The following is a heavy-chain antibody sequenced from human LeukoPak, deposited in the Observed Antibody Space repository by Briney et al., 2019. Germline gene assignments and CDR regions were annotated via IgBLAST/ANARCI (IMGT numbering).Heavy chain of an antibody. CDR3: AKLGHIVVVTAISDAFDI. CDR2: ISSSSSYI. J-gene: IGHJ3*02. V-gene: IGHV3-21*01. CDR1: GFTFSSYS. Sequence: GGSLRLSCAASGFTFSSYSMNWVRQAPGKGLEWVSSISSSSSYIYYADSVKGRFTISRDNAKNSLYLQMNSLRAEDTAVYYCAKLGHIVVVTAISDAFDIWGQGTMVTVSS. D-gene: IGHD2-21*02.